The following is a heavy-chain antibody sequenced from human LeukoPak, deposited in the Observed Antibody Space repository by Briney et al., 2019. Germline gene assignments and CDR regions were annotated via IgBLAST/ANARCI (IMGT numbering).Heavy chain of an antibody. V-gene: IGHV1-69*05. CDR1: GGTFSSYA. J-gene: IGHJ6*03. D-gene: IGHD2-2*01. CDR3: ARSGVVPAAIGGYYYYYYYMDV. CDR2: FIPIFGTA. Sequence: SVKVSCKASGGTFSSYAISWVRQAPGQGLEWMGGFIPIFGTANYAQKFQGRVTITTDESTSTAYMELSSLRSEDTAVYYCARSGVVPAAIGGYYYYYYYMDVWGKGTTVTVSS.